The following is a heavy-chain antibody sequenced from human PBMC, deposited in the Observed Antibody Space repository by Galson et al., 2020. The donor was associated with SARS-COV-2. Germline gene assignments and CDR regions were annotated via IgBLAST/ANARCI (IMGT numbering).Heavy chain of an antibody. J-gene: IGHJ6*03. CDR1: GGSFSGYY. V-gene: IGHV4-34*01. CDR2: INHSGST. Sequence: SETLSLTCAVYGGSFSGYYWSWIRQPPGKGLEWIGEINHSGSTNYNPSLKSRVTISVDTSKNQFSLKLSSVTAADTAVYYCARTIRYCSSTSPARCPYYYYMDVWGKGTTVTVSS. CDR3: ARTIRYCSSTSPARCPYYYYMDV. D-gene: IGHD2-2*01.